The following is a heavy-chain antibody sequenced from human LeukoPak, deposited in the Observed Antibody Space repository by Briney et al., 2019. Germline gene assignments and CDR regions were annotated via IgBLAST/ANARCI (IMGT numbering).Heavy chain of an antibody. CDR3: ARHAQYYDFWSGYFSGYYYMDV. V-gene: IGHV5-51*01. Sequence: GESLKISCKGSGYRFTNYWIGWVRQLPGKGLEWLGIIYPGDSDTRYSPSFQGQVTISADKSISTAYLQWSSLKASDTAMYYCARHAQYYDFWSGYFSGYYYMDVWGKGTTVTVSS. D-gene: IGHD3-3*01. CDR1: GYRFTNYW. CDR2: IYPGDSDT. J-gene: IGHJ6*03.